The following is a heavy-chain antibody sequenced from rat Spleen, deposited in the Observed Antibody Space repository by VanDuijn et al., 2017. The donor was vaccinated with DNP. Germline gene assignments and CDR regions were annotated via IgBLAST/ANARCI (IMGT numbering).Heavy chain of an antibody. CDR2: ISASGGST. D-gene: IGHD1-11*01. Sequence: EVQLVESGGGLVQPGRSMKLSCAASGFTFSNYDMAWVRQAPKKGLEWVASISASGGSTSYRDSVKGRFTISRDNANSTLYLQMNSLRSEDMATYYCASGGRSYFDYWGQGVMVTVSS. V-gene: IGHV5-25*01. J-gene: IGHJ2*01. CDR3: ASGGRSYFDY. CDR1: GFTFSNYD.